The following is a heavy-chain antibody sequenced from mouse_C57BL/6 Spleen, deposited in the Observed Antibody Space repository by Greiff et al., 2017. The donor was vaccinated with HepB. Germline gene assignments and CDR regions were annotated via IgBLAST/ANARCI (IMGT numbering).Heavy chain of an antibody. J-gene: IGHJ3*01. Sequence: EVQVVESGGGLVKPGGSLKLSCAASGFTFSSYAMSWVRQTPEKRLEWVATISDGGSYTYYPDNVKGRFTISRDNAKNNLYLQMSHLKSEDTAMYYCARDTKREFAYWGQGTLVTVSA. CDR2: ISDGGSYT. D-gene: IGHD1-1*01. V-gene: IGHV5-4*01. CDR1: GFTFSSYA. CDR3: ARDTKREFAY.